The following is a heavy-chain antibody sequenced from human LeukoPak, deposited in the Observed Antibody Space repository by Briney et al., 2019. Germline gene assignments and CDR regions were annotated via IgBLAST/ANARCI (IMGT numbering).Heavy chain of an antibody. CDR2: IISDGCST. CDR3: ARGNYDILTGSGNYYYGMDV. Sequence: GGSLRLSCAASGFTFSSYWMHWVRQAPGKGLVWVSRIISDGCSTSYADSVKGRFTISRDNAKNTLYLQMNSLRAEDTAVYYCARGNYDILTGSGNYYYGMDVWGKGTTVTVSS. CDR1: GFTFSSYW. D-gene: IGHD3-9*01. J-gene: IGHJ6*04. V-gene: IGHV3-74*01.